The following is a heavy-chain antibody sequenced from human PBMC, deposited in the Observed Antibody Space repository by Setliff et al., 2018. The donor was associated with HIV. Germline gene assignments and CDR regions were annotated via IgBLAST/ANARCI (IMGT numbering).Heavy chain of an antibody. CDR2: ISSGGTIL. V-gene: IGHV3-11*01. Sequence: GESLRLSCAASGFIFSEHYMSWIRQAPGKGLEWVSYISSGGTILHYADSVKGRFTISRDNAKNSLYLQMNSLRAEDTAVYYCARDSRPRSGFWVSDYYYYMDVWGKGTTVTVSS. CDR3: ARDSRPRSGFWVSDYYYYMDV. D-gene: IGHD3-3*01. J-gene: IGHJ6*03. CDR1: GFIFSEHY.